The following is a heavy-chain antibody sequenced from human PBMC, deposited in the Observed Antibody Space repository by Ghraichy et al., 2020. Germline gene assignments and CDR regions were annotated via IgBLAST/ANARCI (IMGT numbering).Heavy chain of an antibody. V-gene: IGHV1-58*02. Sequence: SVKVSCKASGFTFTSSAMQWVRQARGQRLEWIGWIVVGSGNTNYAQKFQERVTITRDMSTSTAYMELSSLRSEDTAVYYCAADSRAYCGGDCYSNYYYGMDVWGQGTTVTVSS. CDR1: GFTFTSSA. J-gene: IGHJ6*02. CDR3: AADSRAYCGGDCYSNYYYGMDV. D-gene: IGHD2-21*02. CDR2: IVVGSGNT.